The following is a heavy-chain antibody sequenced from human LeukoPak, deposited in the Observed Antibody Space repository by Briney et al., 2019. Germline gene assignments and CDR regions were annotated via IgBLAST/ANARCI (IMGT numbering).Heavy chain of an antibody. V-gene: IGHV1-18*01. CDR3: ASVFRWELPYYFDY. J-gene: IGHJ4*02. D-gene: IGHD1-26*01. CDR1: GYTFSSYC. Sequence: ASVKLSCEASGYTFSSYCISWVRQAPGQGLEWMGGISVCSGNTYYAQKLQGGVTMTRDTSKNTLYMQMRVLRSDDTAVYYCASVFRWELPYYFDYWGQGTLVTVSS. CDR2: ISVCSGNT.